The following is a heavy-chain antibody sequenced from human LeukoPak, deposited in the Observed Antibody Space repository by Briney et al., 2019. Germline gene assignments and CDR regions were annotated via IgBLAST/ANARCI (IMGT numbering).Heavy chain of an antibody. CDR3: ARDVHDYGDYAGFLKWFDP. Sequence: ASVKVSSKASGYTFTSYGISWVRQAPGQGLEWMGWISAYNGNTNYAQKLQGRVTMTTDTSTSTAYMELRSLRSDDTAVYYCARDVHDYGDYAGFLKWFDPWGQGTLVTVSS. CDR2: ISAYNGNT. D-gene: IGHD4-17*01. J-gene: IGHJ5*02. V-gene: IGHV1-18*01. CDR1: GYTFTSYG.